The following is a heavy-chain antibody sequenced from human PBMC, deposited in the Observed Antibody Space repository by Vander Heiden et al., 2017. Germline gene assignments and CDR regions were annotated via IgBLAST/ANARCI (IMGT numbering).Heavy chain of an antibody. J-gene: IGHJ4*02. CDR1: GFIFDNYY. CDR2: INRDSTTI. V-gene: IGHV3-11*01. Sequence: VHVVESGGGLVKPGGSLILACAASGFIFDNYYMSWIRLAPGKGLEWVTYINRDSTTIYYTDSVQGRFTISRDNAKNSLYLQMNNLGVEDTAVYYCFAGYNDIDYWGQGTLVTVSS. D-gene: IGHD5-12*01. CDR3: FAGYNDIDY.